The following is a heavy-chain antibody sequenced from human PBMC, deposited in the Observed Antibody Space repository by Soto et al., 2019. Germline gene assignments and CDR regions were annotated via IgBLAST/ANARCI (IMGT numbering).Heavy chain of an antibody. D-gene: IGHD1-26*01. Sequence: GASVKVSCKASGGTFSSYAISWVRQAPGQGLEWMGGIIPIFGTANYAQKFQGRVTITADESTSTAYMELRSLRSDDTAVYYCARVVGALGHWFDPWGQGTLVTVSS. V-gene: IGHV1-69*13. CDR2: IIPIFGTA. CDR3: ARVVGALGHWFDP. J-gene: IGHJ5*02. CDR1: GGTFSSYA.